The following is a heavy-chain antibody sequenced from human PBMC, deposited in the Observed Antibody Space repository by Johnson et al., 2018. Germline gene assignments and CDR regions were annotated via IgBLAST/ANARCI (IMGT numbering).Heavy chain of an antibody. CDR3: ARSGGSTGYEAFDI. Sequence: QVQLVETGGGVVQPGRSLRLSCAASGFTFSSYGMHWVRQAPGKGLEWVAVIWYDGSNKYYADSVKGRFTISRDNSKNSLYLQMNSLSAEDTAVYYCARSGGSTGYEAFDIWGQGTMVTVSS. V-gene: IGHV3-33*08. CDR1: GFTFSSYG. D-gene: IGHD3-9*01. CDR2: IWYDGSNK. J-gene: IGHJ3*02.